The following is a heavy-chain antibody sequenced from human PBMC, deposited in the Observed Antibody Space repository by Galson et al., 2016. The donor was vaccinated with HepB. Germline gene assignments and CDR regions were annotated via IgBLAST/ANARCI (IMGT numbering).Heavy chain of an antibody. CDR3: ATEGGDSDYLGSDNPGGAFDI. CDR1: GFAVANKF. D-gene: IGHD3-10*01. CDR2: IYIGGHR. V-gene: IGHV3-66*01. J-gene: IGHJ3*02. Sequence: SLRLSCAASGFAVANKFVSWVRQAPGTGLEWVSHIYIGGHRRYADAVKGRFTISRDNSENTVYLQMTSLRVEDTALYYCATEGGDSDYLGSDNPGGAFDIWGHGTMVTVSS.